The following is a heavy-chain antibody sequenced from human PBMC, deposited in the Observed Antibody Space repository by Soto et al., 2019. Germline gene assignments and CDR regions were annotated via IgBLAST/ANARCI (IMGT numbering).Heavy chain of an antibody. J-gene: IGHJ4*02. CDR2: IWYDGSNK. D-gene: IGHD2-15*01. V-gene: IGHV3-33*01. Sequence: GGSLRLSCAASGFTFSSYGMHWVRQAPGKGLEWVAVIWYDGSNKYYADSVKGRFTISRDNSKNTLYLQMNSLRAEDTAVYYCARDVVVVAATPGVVDYWGQGTLVTVSS. CDR1: GFTFSSYG. CDR3: ARDVVVVAATPGVVDY.